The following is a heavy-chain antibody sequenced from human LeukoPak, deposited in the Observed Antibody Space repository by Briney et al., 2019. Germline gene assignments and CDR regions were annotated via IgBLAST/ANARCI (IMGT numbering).Heavy chain of an antibody. Sequence: PGGSLRLSCAASGFTFDDYGMSWVRQAPGKGLEWVSGTNWNGGSTGYADSVKGRFTISRDNARNSLYLQMNSLGAEDTALYFCARGRVTVVRGVDITSYYFDYWGQGTLVTVSS. J-gene: IGHJ4*02. CDR3: ARGRVTVVRGVDITSYYFDY. CDR1: GFTFDDYG. D-gene: IGHD3-10*01. V-gene: IGHV3-20*04. CDR2: TNWNGGST.